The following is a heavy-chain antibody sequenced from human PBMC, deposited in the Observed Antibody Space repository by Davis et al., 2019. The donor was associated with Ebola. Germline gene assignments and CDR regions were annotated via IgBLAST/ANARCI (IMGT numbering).Heavy chain of an antibody. CDR1: GFTFSSYA. Sequence: GESLKISCAASGFTFSSYAMHWVRQAPGKGLEWVAVISYDGSNKYYADSVKGRFTISRDNAKNTLYLQMNSLRAEDTAVYYCASAPIAANLVGTWGQGTLVTVSS. CDR3: ASAPIAANLVGT. D-gene: IGHD6-25*01. CDR2: ISYDGSNK. V-gene: IGHV3-30-3*01. J-gene: IGHJ5*02.